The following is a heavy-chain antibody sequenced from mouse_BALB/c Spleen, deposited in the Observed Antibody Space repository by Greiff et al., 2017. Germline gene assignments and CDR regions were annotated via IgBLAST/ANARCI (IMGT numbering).Heavy chain of an antibody. Sequence: QVQLQQSGAELVRPGASVKLSCKASGYSFTSYWMNWVKQRPGQGLEWIGMIHPSDSETRLNQKFKDKATLTVNKSSSTAYMQLSSPTSEDSAALYCEEPMVTTRGIDYWGQGTTHTVSS. CDR2: IHPSDSET. V-gene: IGHV1S82*01. D-gene: IGHD2-2*01. CDR1: GYSFTSYW. CDR3: EEPMVTTRGIDY. J-gene: IGHJ2*01.